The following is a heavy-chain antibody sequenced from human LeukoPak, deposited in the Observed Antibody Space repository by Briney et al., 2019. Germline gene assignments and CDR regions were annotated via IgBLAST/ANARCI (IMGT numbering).Heavy chain of an antibody. CDR2: INTNTGNP. J-gene: IGHJ6*02. Sequence: ASVKVSCKASGYIFTSYAMNWVRQAPGQGLEWMGWINTNTGNPTYAQGFTGRFVFSLDTSVSTAYLQISSLKAEDTAVYYCAPGGRYCSGGSCYRGYGMDVWGQGTTVTVSS. V-gene: IGHV7-4-1*02. CDR3: APGGRYCSGGSCYRGYGMDV. D-gene: IGHD2-15*01. CDR1: GYIFTSYA.